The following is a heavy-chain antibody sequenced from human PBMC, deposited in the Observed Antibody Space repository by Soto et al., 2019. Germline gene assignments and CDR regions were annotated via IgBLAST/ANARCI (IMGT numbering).Heavy chain of an antibody. CDR3: AHAYAGRSLY. CDR2: IYWDDSK. V-gene: IGHV2-5*02. J-gene: IGHJ4*02. Sequence: QITLKESGPTLVKPTQTLTLTCTFSGFSLTTDRVSVGWIRQPPGEALEWLAVIYWDDSKTYRPSLESRLTITKDTPKNQVALTMTNMDSMDTATYYCAHAYAGRSLYWGQGTLVTVS. CDR1: GFSLTTDRVS. D-gene: IGHD1-26*01.